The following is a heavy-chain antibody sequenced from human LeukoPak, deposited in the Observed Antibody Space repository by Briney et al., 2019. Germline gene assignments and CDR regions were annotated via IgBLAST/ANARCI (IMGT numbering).Heavy chain of an antibody. CDR3: ASTNPSDWFDP. CDR2: IYYSGNT. CDR1: GGSFSSSTYY. J-gene: IGHJ5*02. V-gene: IGHV4-39*07. Sequence: PSETLSLTCTVSGGSFSSSTYYWGWIRQPPGKGLEWIGSIYYSGNTYYNPSLKSRVTISVDTSKNQFSLKLSSVSAADTAMYYCASTNPSDWFDPWGQGTLVTVSS. D-gene: IGHD2-8*01.